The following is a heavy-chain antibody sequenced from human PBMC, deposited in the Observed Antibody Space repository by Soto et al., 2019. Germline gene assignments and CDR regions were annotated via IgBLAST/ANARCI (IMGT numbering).Heavy chain of an antibody. Sequence: TLSLTCAISGDSVSSESAGWNWIRQSPSRGLEWLGRTYYRSTWDTDYAVSVKSRITINVDTSKNQFSLQLTSVTPEDTAVYYCARYVRGVLFDFWGQGTVVTVSS. CDR3: ARYVRGVLFDF. D-gene: IGHD3-10*02. CDR1: GDSVSSESAG. CDR2: TYYRSTWDT. V-gene: IGHV6-1*01. J-gene: IGHJ4*02.